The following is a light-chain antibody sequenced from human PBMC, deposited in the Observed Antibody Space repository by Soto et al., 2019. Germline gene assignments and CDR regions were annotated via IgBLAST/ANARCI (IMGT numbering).Light chain of an antibody. CDR1: SSNVGHES. Sequence: QSVLTQPPSVSAAPGQTVTISCSGSSSNVGHESVSWYQSLPGTAPKLLIYDNYKRPSGIPDRFSGSKSGTSATLGITGLQTGDEADYYCGTWDSTLNVWVFGGATNLTVL. V-gene: IGLV1-51*01. J-gene: IGLJ3*02. CDR3: GTWDSTLNVWV. CDR2: DNY.